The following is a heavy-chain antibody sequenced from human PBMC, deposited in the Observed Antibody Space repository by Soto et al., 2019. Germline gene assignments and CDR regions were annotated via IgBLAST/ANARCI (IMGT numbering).Heavy chain of an antibody. D-gene: IGHD5-18*01. V-gene: IGHV1-18*01. CDR2: ISAYNGNT. Sequence: QVQLVQSGAEVKKPGASVKVSCKASGYTFTSYGISWVRQAPGQGLEWMGWISAYNGNTNYAQKLQGRVTMTTDTSTSTAYMELRSLRSDDTAVYYCARVRWIQLWLRGLYYFDYWGQGTLVTVSS. CDR3: ARVRWIQLWLRGLYYFDY. CDR1: GYTFTSYG. J-gene: IGHJ4*02.